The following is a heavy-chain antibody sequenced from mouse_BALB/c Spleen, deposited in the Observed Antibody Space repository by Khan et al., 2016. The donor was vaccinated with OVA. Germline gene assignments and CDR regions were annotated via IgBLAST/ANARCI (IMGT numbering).Heavy chain of an antibody. Sequence: QVQLKEPGPGLVRPSQTLSIICTVSGFSLTTYGVHWVRQSPGKGLEWLGVIRSAGKTDYNAAFISRLSITKDNSKSQVFFKMNSLQADDTAMYYCARNSFMFDFTYWGQGTLVTVSA. CDR1: GFSLTTYG. J-gene: IGHJ3*01. CDR3: ARNSFMFDFTY. D-gene: IGHD1-1*01. V-gene: IGHV2-2*01. CDR2: IRSAGKT.